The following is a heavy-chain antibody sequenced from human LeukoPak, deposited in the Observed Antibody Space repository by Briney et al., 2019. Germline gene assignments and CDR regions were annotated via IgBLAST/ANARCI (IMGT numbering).Heavy chain of an antibody. Sequence: GGSLRLSCAASGFTFSSYAMSWVRQAPGKGLEWVSAISGSGGSTYYADSVKGRFTISRDNSKNTLYLQMNSLRAEDTAVYYCAKIMALCCSGGTCNEIDYWGQGTLVTVSS. D-gene: IGHD2-15*01. J-gene: IGHJ4*02. CDR3: AKIMALCCSGGTCNEIDY. CDR1: GFTFSSYA. CDR2: ISGSGGST. V-gene: IGHV3-23*01.